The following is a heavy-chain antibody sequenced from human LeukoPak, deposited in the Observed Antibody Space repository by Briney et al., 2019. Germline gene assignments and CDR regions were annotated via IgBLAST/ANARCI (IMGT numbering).Heavy chain of an antibody. J-gene: IGHJ4*02. CDR2: ISGDGATT. Sequence: GGSLRLSCAASGFTFDEYAIHWVRQAPGKGLEWVSLISGDGATTYYAASVKGRFTISRDNAKNSLYLQMNSLRAEDTAVYYCARDQRYCSSSSCPWEPFDYWGQGTLVTVSS. D-gene: IGHD2-2*01. V-gene: IGHV3-43*02. CDR1: GFTFDEYA. CDR3: ARDQRYCSSSSCPWEPFDY.